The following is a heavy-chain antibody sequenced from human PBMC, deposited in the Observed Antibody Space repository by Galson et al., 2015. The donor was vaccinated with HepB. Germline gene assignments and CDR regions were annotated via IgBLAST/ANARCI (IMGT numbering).Heavy chain of an antibody. CDR2: IIPIFGTA. J-gene: IGHJ4*02. V-gene: IGHV1-69*13. D-gene: IGHD3-10*01. Sequence: SVKVSCKASGGTFSSYAISWVRQAPGQGLEWMGGIIPIFGTANYAQKFQGRVTITAGESTSTAYMELSSLRSEDTAVYYCARGTPYGSGSEHFDYWGQGTLVTVSS. CDR1: GGTFSSYA. CDR3: ARGTPYGSGSEHFDY.